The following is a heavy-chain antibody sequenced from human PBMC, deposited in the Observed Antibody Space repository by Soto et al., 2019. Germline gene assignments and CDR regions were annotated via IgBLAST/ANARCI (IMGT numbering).Heavy chain of an antibody. V-gene: IGHV3-30*03. CDR3: RIDWVWVGAHPIDN. D-gene: IGHD3-10*01. J-gene: IGHJ4*02. CDR2: ISYDGSIA. CDR1: GFTFSNYG. Sequence: QVQVVESGGGVVQPGRSLRLSCAASGFTFSNYGMHWVRQAPGKGLDWVAVISYDGSIASYSESVKGRFTMSRDNSENTVYLQMNSLRTEDTAVYFCRIDWVWVGAHPIDNWGQGTMVTVSP.